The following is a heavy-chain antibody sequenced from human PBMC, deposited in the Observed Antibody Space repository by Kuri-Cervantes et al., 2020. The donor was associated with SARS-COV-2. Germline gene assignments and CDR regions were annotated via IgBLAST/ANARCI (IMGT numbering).Heavy chain of an antibody. CDR2: INPNSGGT. D-gene: IGHD4-11*01. Sequence: ASVKVSCKASGYTLTGYYMHWVRQAPGQGLEWMGWINPNSGGTNYAQKFQGRVTMTRDTSISTAYMELSRLRSDDTAVYYCARERRVTTRFDYWGQGTLVTVSS. CDR1: GYTLTGYY. V-gene: IGHV1-2*02. J-gene: IGHJ4*02. CDR3: ARERRVTTRFDY.